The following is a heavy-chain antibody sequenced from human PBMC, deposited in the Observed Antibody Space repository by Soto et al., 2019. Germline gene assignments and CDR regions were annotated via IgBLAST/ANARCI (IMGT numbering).Heavy chain of an antibody. J-gene: IGHJ4*02. V-gene: IGHV3-30*18. Sequence: LRLSCAGSGFTFSSYGIHWVRQAPGKGLEWVALISYDGGNEKYTESVKDRFTISRDDSHNVAYLQMSSLRTEDTATYYCAKDRYSGTYPTDFDYWGQGSLVTVSS. CDR1: GFTFSSYG. CDR2: ISYDGGNE. CDR3: AKDRYSGTYPTDFDY. D-gene: IGHD1-26*01.